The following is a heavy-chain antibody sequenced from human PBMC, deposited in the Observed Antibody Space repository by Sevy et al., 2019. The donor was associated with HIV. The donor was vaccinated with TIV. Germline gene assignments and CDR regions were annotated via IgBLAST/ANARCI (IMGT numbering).Heavy chain of an antibody. CDR3: ARDSGLATIPTNWFDP. CDR2: ISAYNGNT. V-gene: IGHV1-18*04. J-gene: IGHJ5*02. D-gene: IGHD5-12*01. CDR1: GYTFTSYG. Sequence: ASVKVSCKASGYTFTSYGISWVRQAPGQGLEWMGWISAYNGNTNYAQKLQGRVTMTTDTSTSTAYMELRSLGSDDTAVYYCARDSGLATIPTNWFDPWGQGTLVTVSS.